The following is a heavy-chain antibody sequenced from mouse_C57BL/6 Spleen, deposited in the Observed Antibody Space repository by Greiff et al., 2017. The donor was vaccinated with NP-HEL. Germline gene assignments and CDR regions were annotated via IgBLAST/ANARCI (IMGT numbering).Heavy chain of an antibody. CDR3: ARDGYYTLFAY. CDR1: GYTFTSYW. J-gene: IGHJ3*01. D-gene: IGHD2-3*01. V-gene: IGHV1-52*01. Sequence: VQLQQPGAELVRPGSSVKLSCKASGYTFTSYWMHWVKQRPIQGLEWIGNIDPSDSEPHYNQKFKDKATLTVDKSSSTAYMQLSSLTSEDSAVYYCARDGYYTLFAYWGQGTLVTVSA. CDR2: IDPSDSEP.